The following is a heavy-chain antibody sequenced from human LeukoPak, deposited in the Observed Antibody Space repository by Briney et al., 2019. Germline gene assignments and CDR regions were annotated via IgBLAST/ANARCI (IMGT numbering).Heavy chain of an antibody. J-gene: IGHJ4*02. CDR3: AGGQYCSGGSCYTFDY. D-gene: IGHD2-15*01. Sequence: SETLSLTCTVSGGSVSSGSYSWSWIRQPPGKGLEWIGYIYYSGGTNYNPSLKSRVTISVDTSKNQFSLKLSSVTAADTAVYYCAGGQYCSGGSCYTFDYWGQGTPVTVSS. CDR1: GGSVSSGSYS. V-gene: IGHV4-61*01. CDR2: IYYSGGT.